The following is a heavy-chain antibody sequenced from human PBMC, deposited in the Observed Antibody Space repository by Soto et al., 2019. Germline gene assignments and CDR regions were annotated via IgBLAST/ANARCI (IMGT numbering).Heavy chain of an antibody. CDR2: ISGSGGST. CDR1: GFTFSSYA. CDR3: AKFRRQWLPTIDAFDI. V-gene: IGHV3-23*01. Sequence: QAGGSLRLSCAASGFTFSSYAMSWVRQAPGKGLEWVSAISGSGGSTYYADSVKGRFTISRDNSKNTLYLQMNSLRAEDTAVYYCAKFRRQWLPTIDAFDIWGQGTMVTVSS. J-gene: IGHJ3*02. D-gene: IGHD6-19*01.